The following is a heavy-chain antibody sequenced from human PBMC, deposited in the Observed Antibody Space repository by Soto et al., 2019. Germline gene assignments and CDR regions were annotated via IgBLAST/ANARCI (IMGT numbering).Heavy chain of an antibody. CDR3: ARDGGRHSGGIDY. J-gene: IGHJ4*02. CDR2: IIPILGTA. CDR1: GGTFSSYS. V-gene: IGHV1-69*01. D-gene: IGHD1-26*01. Sequence: QVQLVQSGAEVKKPGSSVKVSCKASGGTFSSYSINWVRQAPGQGLEWMGEIIPILGTANYAQKFQGRVTITADESTSTAYMELSSLQSEDTAVYYCARDGGRHSGGIDYWGQGTLVTVSS.